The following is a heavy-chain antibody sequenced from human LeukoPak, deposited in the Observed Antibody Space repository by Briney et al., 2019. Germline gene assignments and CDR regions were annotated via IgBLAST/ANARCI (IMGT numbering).Heavy chain of an antibody. CDR3: ASEGGVREKPFDY. Sequence: SETLSLTCAVYGGSFSGYYWSWIRQPPGKGLEWIGEINHSGSTNYNPSLKGRVTISVDTSKNQFSLKLSSVTAADTAVYYCASEGGVREKPFDYWGQGTLVTVSS. V-gene: IGHV4-34*01. CDR1: GGSFSGYY. J-gene: IGHJ4*02. D-gene: IGHD3-16*01. CDR2: INHSGST.